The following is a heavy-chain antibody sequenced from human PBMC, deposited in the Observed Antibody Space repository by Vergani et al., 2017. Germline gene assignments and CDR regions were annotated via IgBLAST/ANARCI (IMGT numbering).Heavy chain of an antibody. CDR2: IVPMFRAP. J-gene: IGHJ4*02. CDR1: GGTFSTSG. CDR3: ARPHGDILPPDPRRLDY. V-gene: IGHV1-69*06. Sequence: QVQLVQSGAEVKKPGSSVKVSCKASGGTFSTSGFNWVRLAPGQGLEWLGGIVPMFRAPNYAQQFQGRLTMTRDTSTSTVYMDLSNLRSEDTAVYYCARPHGDILPPDPRRLDYWGQGTLVTVSS.